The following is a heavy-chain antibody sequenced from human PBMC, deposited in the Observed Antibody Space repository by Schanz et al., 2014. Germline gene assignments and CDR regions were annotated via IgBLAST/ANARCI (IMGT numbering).Heavy chain of an antibody. V-gene: IGHV1-2*02. CDR1: GYTFTGYY. CDR3: ARAGQDFEYSSLSPIWYFDL. D-gene: IGHD6-6*01. J-gene: IGHJ2*01. Sequence: QVQLVQSGAEVKKPGASVKVSCKASGYTFTGYYMHWVRQAPGQGPEWMGWINPNSGGTNYAQKFQGRVTMTRDTSISTAYMELSRLRSDDTAVYYCARAGQDFEYSSLSPIWYFDLWGRGTLVTVSS. CDR2: INPNSGGT.